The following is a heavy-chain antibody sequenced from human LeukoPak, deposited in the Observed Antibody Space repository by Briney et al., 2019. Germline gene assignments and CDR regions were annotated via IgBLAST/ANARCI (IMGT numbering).Heavy chain of an antibody. CDR1: GYTFINYA. D-gene: IGHD3-9*01. CDR3: ARDRDYFANWFDP. V-gene: IGHV1-3*01. Sequence: GASVKVSCKASGYTFINYAIHWVRQAPGQSLEWMGWIYADNGHTKFSPKFQGRVSITRDTSASTVFMELSSLKSEDTAVYYCARDRDYFANWFDPWGQGTLVTVSS. J-gene: IGHJ5*02. CDR2: IYADNGHT.